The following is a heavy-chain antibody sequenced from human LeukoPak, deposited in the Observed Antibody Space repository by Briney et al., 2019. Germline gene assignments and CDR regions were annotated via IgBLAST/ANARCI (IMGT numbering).Heavy chain of an antibody. D-gene: IGHD3-22*01. CDR1: GGSISSYY. CDR3: ARLDYYDSSGYQYYFDY. Sequence: SETLSLTCTASGGSISSYYWSWIRQPAGKGLEWIGRIYTSGSTNYNPSLKSRVTMSVDTSKNQFSLKLSSVTAADTAVYYCARLDYYDSSGYQYYFDYWGQGTLVTVSS. CDR2: IYTSGST. J-gene: IGHJ4*02. V-gene: IGHV4-4*07.